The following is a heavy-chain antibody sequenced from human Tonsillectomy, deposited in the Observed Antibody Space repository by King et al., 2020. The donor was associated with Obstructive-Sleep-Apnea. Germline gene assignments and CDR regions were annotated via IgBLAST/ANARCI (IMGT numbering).Heavy chain of an antibody. CDR3: AKGPRVVPANDAFDI. D-gene: IGHD2-15*01. CDR2: TRYDGTDK. CDR1: GFTFSSGG. V-gene: IGHV3-30*02. Sequence: VQLVESGGGVVQPGGSLRLYCVASGFTFSSGGLHWVRQAPGKGLAWVAFTRYDGTDKFYVDSVKGRFTISRGTSRNTLYLQMNSLRTEDTALYYCAKGPRVVPANDAFDIWGQGAMVIVSS. J-gene: IGHJ3*02.